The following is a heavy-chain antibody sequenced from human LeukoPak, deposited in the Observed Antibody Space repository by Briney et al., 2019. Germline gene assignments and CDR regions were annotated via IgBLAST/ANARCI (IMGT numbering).Heavy chain of an antibody. CDR3: AREEMPGKFDY. V-gene: IGHV4-4*01. D-gene: IGHD1-26*01. CDR2: IYHSGNT. CDR1: GFTFSSYEM. Sequence: GSLRLSCAASGFTFSSYEMNWVRQSPGKGLEWIGEIYHSGNTNYNPSLKSRVAISLDKSSNQFSLRLTSVTAADTAMYFCAREEMPGKFDYWGQGILVTVSS. J-gene: IGHJ4*02.